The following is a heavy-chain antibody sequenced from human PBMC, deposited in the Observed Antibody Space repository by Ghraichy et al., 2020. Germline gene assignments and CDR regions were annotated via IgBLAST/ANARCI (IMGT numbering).Heavy chain of an antibody. CDR2: IKSKTDGGTT. V-gene: IGHV3-15*01. CDR1: GFTFSNAW. CDR3: TTDSHHGEDDY. D-gene: IGHD3-10*01. Sequence: LSLTCAASGFTFSNAWMSWVRQAPGKGLEWVGRIKSKTDGGTTDYAAPVKGRFTISRDDSKNTLYLQMNSLKTEDTAVYYCTTDSHHGEDDYWGQGTLVTVSS. J-gene: IGHJ4*02.